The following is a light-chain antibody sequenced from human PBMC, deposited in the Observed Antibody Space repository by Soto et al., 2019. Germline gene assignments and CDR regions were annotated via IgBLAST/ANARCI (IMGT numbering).Light chain of an antibody. CDR3: SSYTSSSTQV. CDR1: SSDVGNYNY. J-gene: IGLJ1*01. Sequence: QSALTQPASVSGSPGQSITISCTGSSSDVGNYNYVSWYQQHPGKAPKLMLYEVSNRPSGVSNRFSGSKSGNTASLTISGLQAEDEADYYCSSYTSSSTQVFGTGTKLTVL. V-gene: IGLV2-14*01. CDR2: EVS.